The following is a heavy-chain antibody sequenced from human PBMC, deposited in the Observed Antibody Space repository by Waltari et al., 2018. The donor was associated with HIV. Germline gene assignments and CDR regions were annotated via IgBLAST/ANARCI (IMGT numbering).Heavy chain of an antibody. V-gene: IGHV3-48*03. J-gene: IGHJ6*02. CDR3: VRDRRTQQDYGDYMKYSYYGLDF. Sequence: EVRLIESGGGSVEPGRSLRLSCVAAGFTFSEYEMNWVCQTPGRGLEWFAYITDTGRTVSYADVIKGRYTISRDNAKNSLFLQMNNLRSEDTAIYYCVRDRRTQQDYGDYMKYSYYGLDFWGQGAAVTVS. D-gene: IGHD4-17*01. CDR2: ITDTGRTV. CDR1: GFTFSEYE.